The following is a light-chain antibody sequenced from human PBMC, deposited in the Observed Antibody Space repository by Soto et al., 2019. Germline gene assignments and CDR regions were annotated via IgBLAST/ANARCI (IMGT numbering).Light chain of an antibody. CDR1: QSVRGSN. CDR2: GAS. CDR3: QQYGSSPRT. V-gene: IGKV3-20*01. J-gene: IGKJ1*01. Sequence: EIVLTQSPGTVALSPGERVTLSCRASQSVRGSNLAWYQQRFGQAPRLLIHGASSRASGIPDRFSGSGSGSDFTRTISRLEPEDFAVYYCQQYGSSPRTFGQGTKVEIK.